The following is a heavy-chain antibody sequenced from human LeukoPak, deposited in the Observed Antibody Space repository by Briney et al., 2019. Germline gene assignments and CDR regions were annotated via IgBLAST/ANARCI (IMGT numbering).Heavy chain of an antibody. Sequence: GGSLRLSCAASGFTFSSYGMSWVRQAPGKGLEWVSAISGSGGSTYYADSVKGRFTISRDNSKNTLYLQMNSLRAEDTAVYYCAEGRAMIVVKNLGYWGQGTLVTVSS. CDR3: AEGRAMIVVKNLGY. V-gene: IGHV3-23*01. J-gene: IGHJ4*02. CDR1: GFTFSSYG. D-gene: IGHD3-22*01. CDR2: ISGSGGST.